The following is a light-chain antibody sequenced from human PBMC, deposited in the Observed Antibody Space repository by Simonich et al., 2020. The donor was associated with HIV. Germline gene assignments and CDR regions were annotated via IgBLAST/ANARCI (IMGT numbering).Light chain of an antibody. CDR2: GAS. CDR3: QHYNDWPPWT. V-gene: IGKV3-15*01. CDR1: QSVSSN. Sequence: EIVMTQSPATLSVSPGERATHSCRASQSVSSNLACYQQKPGQAPRLLIYGASTRANGIPDRFSGGGAGTEFTLTISSMQSEDFAVYYCQHYNDWPPWTFGQGTKVEIK. J-gene: IGKJ1*01.